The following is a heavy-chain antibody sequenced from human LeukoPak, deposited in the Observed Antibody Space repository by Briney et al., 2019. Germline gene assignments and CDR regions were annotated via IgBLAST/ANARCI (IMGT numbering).Heavy chain of an antibody. D-gene: IGHD6-13*01. CDR3: ARDQVSIAGTGIDY. Sequence: PGGSLRLSCAASGFTFSSYGMTWVRQALGKGLEWVSYISSSGNSISYADSVKGRFTISRDNAKNSLFLQMNSLRAEDTAVYYCARDQVSIAGTGIDYWGQGTLVTVSS. CDR1: GFTFSSYG. CDR2: ISSSGNSI. J-gene: IGHJ4*02. V-gene: IGHV3-48*04.